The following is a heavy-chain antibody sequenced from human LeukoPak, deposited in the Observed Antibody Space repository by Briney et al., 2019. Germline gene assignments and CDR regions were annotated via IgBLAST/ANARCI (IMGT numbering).Heavy chain of an antibody. D-gene: IGHD1-1*01. CDR3: VKDHDTGRANFQH. J-gene: IGHJ1*01. Sequence: EPGGSLRLSCAASGFTFGSYAMSWVRQAPGKGLERVSTISDSGGFTYYAGSVKGRFTISRDNSKNTLYVQMSSLRAEDTGVYYCVKDHDTGRANFQHWGQGTLVTVSS. CDR2: ISDSGGFT. V-gene: IGHV3-23*01. CDR1: GFTFGSYA.